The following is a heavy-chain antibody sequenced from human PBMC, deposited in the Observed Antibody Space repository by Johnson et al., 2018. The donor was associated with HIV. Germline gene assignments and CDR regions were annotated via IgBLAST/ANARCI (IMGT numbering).Heavy chain of an antibody. V-gene: IGHV3-20*04. D-gene: IGHD6-13*01. Sequence: VQLVESGGGVERPGESLRLSCVGSGFMFDDYAMSWVRQVPGKGLEWVSGIDWTGANAGYADSVKGRFTIFRDNSKNTLYLQMNSLRDEDTDVYYCAYPREGSSWSNDAFDIWGQGTMVTVSS. CDR2: IDWTGANA. CDR1: GFMFDDYA. J-gene: IGHJ3*02. CDR3: AYPREGSSWSNDAFDI.